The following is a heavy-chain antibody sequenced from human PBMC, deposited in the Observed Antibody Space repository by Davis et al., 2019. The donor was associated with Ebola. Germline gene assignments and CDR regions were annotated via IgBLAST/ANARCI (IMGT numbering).Heavy chain of an antibody. CDR1: GFTFSSYA. V-gene: IGHV3-23*01. Sequence: GESLKISCAASGFTFSSYAMSWVRQAPGKGLEWVSAISGSGGSTSYADSVKGRFTISRDSSKNTLYLQMNSLRAEDTAVYYCAKGTLRPGSSWYYAFDIWGQGTMVTVSS. CDR3: AKGTLRPGSSWYYAFDI. J-gene: IGHJ3*02. D-gene: IGHD6-13*01. CDR2: ISGSGGST.